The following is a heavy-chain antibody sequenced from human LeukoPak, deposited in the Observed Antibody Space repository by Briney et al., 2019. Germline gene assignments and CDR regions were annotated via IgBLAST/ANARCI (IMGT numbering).Heavy chain of an antibody. Sequence: SETLSLTCTVSGGSISSYYWSWIRQPPGKGLEWIGYIYYSGSTNYNPSLKGRVTISVDKSKNQFSLKLSSVTAADTAVYYCARVRGGATYFDYWGQGTLVTVSS. CDR2: IYYSGST. CDR3: ARVRGGATYFDY. D-gene: IGHD1-26*01. CDR1: GGSISSYY. J-gene: IGHJ4*02. V-gene: IGHV4-59*12.